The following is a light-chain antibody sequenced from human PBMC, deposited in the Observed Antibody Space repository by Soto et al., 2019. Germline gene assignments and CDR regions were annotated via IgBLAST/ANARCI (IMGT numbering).Light chain of an antibody. CDR2: DAS. J-gene: IGKJ2*01. Sequence: DIQMTQSPSPLSASIGDRVTITCRASQSIDHFLAWYQQKPGKAPQLLIYDASRVPTGVPSRFSASGSETEFTLTISSLRPDDSATYFCQHYSGFPYTFGPGTKLEIK. CDR3: QHYSGFPYT. V-gene: IGKV1-5*01. CDR1: QSIDHF.